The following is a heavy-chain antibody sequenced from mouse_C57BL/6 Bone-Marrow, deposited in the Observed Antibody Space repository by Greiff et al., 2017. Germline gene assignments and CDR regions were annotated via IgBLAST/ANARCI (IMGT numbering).Heavy chain of an antibody. Sequence: QVQLQQSGAELVKPGASVKISCKASGYTFTSYWMNWVKQRPGKGLEWIGEINPSNGDTKYNQKFKGKATLTADKSSSTAYMELRSLTSEDSAVYSGARSANFVSIYWYLDYWGQGTTVTVSA. V-gene: IGHV1-80*01. J-gene: IGHJ1*01. D-gene: IGHD4-1*01. CDR1: GYTFTSYW. CDR2: INPSNGDT. CDR3: ARSANFVSIYWYLDY.